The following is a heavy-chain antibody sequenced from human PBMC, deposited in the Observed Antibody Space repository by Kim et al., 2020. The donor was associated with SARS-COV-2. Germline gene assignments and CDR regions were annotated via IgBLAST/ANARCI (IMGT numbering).Heavy chain of an antibody. J-gene: IGHJ4*02. Sequence: SETLSLTCTVSGGSISSSIYYWGWIRQPPGKGLEWIGTIYYSGSTYYNPSLKSRVTISVDTSKNQFSLKLSSVTAADTAVYYCARRSYYDSSGYYKYWGQGTLVTVSS. CDR1: GGSISSSIYY. CDR3: ARRSYYDSSGYYKY. CDR2: IYYSGST. D-gene: IGHD3-22*01. V-gene: IGHV4-39*01.